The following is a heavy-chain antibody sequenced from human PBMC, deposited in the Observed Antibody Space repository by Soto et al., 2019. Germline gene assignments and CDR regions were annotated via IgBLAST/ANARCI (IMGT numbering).Heavy chain of an antibody. CDR3: ARVYAYYFDY. Sequence: GGSLRLSCAASGFTFSTYSMNWVRQAPGKGLEWVSSISSSSTIYYADSVKGRFTISRDNVQNSLYLQMHSLRAEDTAVYYCARVYAYYFDYWGQGTLVTVSS. CDR1: GFTFSTYS. V-gene: IGHV3-48*01. J-gene: IGHJ4*02. D-gene: IGHD2-8*01. CDR2: ISSSSTI.